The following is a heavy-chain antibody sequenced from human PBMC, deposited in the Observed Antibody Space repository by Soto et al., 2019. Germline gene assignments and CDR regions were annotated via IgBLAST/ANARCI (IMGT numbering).Heavy chain of an antibody. CDR2: IYYSGST. Sequence: SETLSLTCTVSGGSISSYYWSWIRQPPGKGLEWIGYIYYSGSTNYNPSLKSRVTISVDTSKNQFSLKLSSVTAADTAVYYCARARLGDYVDYWGQGTLVTVSS. J-gene: IGHJ4*02. CDR1: GGSISSYY. CDR3: ARARLGDYVDY. V-gene: IGHV4-59*01. D-gene: IGHD2-15*01.